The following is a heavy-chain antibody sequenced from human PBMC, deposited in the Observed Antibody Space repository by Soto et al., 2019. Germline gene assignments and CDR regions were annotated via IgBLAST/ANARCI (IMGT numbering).Heavy chain of an antibody. J-gene: IGHJ4*02. CDR2: ISAYNGNT. V-gene: IGHV1-18*01. CDR3: ARALRVRGVINVLGY. D-gene: IGHD3-10*01. CDR1: GYTFTSYG. Sequence: QVQLVQSGAEVKKPGASVKVSCKASGYTFTSYGISWVRQAPGQGLEWMGWISAYNGNTNYAQKLQGRVTMTTDTSXXTAYMELRSLRSDDTAVYYCARALRVRGVINVLGYWGQGTLVTVSS.